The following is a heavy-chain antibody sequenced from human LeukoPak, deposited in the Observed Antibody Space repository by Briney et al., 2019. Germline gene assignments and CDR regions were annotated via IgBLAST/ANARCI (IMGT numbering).Heavy chain of an antibody. Sequence: EASVKVSCKASGYTFTSYGISWVRQAPGQGLEWMGRVSPYNGNTYYSQRFQDRVIITKDTSTGTAYMDLRDLRTDDTAMYYCARNGRVRRVVKDLFEYWGQGTLVAVSS. CDR2: VSPYNGNT. CDR3: ARNGRVRRVVKDLFEY. D-gene: IGHD3-10*01. J-gene: IGHJ4*02. CDR1: GYTFTSYG. V-gene: IGHV1-18*01.